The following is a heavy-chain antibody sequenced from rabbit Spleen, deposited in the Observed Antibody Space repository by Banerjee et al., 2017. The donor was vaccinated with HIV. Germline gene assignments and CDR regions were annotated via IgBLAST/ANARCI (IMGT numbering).Heavy chain of an antibody. J-gene: IGHJ6*01. CDR2: IYSGSSGFVGAT. Sequence: QEQLVESGGGLVQPEGSLTLTCKASGFDFSSRYYICWVRQAPGKGLEWIACIYSGSSGFVGATYYASWATGRFTISKTSSTAVTLQMTSLTPADTATYFCARDSGTSFSTYGMDLWGPGTLVTVS. CDR3: ARDSGTSFSTYGMDL. CDR1: GFDFSSRYY. D-gene: IGHD8-1*01. V-gene: IGHV1S45*01.